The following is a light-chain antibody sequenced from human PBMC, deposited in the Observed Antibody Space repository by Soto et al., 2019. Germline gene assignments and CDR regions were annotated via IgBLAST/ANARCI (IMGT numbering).Light chain of an antibody. CDR1: SSDVGGYNY. CDR2: EVS. CDR3: SSYTSSSTRV. V-gene: IGLV2-14*01. Sequence: QSVLTQPASVSGSPGQSITISCTGTSSDVGGYNYVYWYQQHPGKAPKLMIYEVSNRPSGVSNRFSGSKSGNTASLTISGLQADDEADYYCSSYTSSSTRVFGGGTKLTVL. J-gene: IGLJ3*02.